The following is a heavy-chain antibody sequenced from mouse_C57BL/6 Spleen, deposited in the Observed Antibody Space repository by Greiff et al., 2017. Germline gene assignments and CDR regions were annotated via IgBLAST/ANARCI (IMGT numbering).Heavy chain of an antibody. V-gene: IGHV1-81*01. CDR2: IYPRSGNT. Sequence: VQLQQSGAELARPGASVKLSCKASGYTFTSYGISWVKQRTGQGLEWIGEIYPRSGNTYYNEKFKGKATLTADKSSSTAYMELRSLTSEDSAVYFCAREETRVVFDYWGQGTTLTVSS. CDR3: AREETRVVFDY. J-gene: IGHJ2*01. CDR1: GYTFTSYG. D-gene: IGHD1-1*01.